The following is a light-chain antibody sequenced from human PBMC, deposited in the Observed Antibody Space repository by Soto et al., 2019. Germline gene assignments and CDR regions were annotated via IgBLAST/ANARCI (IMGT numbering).Light chain of an antibody. CDR3: QQYGTSPPT. V-gene: IGKV3-20*01. Sequence: PGERATLSCRASQSVSRSSLAWYQQQPGQAPRLLIYGASSRATDIPDRFSGSGSGTDFTLIVSRLEPEDFAVYFCQQYGTSPPTFGPGTKVDIK. CDR2: GAS. J-gene: IGKJ3*01. CDR1: QSVSRSS.